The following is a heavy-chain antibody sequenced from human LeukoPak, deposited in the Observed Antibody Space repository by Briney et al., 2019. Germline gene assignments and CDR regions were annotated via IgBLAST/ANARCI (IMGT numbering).Heavy chain of an antibody. Sequence: ASVKVSCKASGYTFSSYGITWVRQAPGQGLEWMGWISAYNGHTKYAQKLQGRVTMTTDTSTSTAYMELGSLRSDDTAVYNCARVVRVAPYHFGYWGQGTLVTVSS. CDR1: GYTFSSYG. CDR3: ARVVRVAPYHFGY. D-gene: IGHD3-10*01. V-gene: IGHV1-18*01. J-gene: IGHJ4*02. CDR2: ISAYNGHT.